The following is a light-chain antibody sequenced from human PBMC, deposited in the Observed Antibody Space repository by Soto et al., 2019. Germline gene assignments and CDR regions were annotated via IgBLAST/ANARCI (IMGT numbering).Light chain of an antibody. Sequence: DIQMTQSPSSLSASVGDRVTITCRASQSISSYLNWYQQKPGKAPNLLIYAASSLQSGVPSRFSGSGSGTDFTLTISNLQPEDFATYYCQQNYSPPRTFGQGTKVDIK. CDR2: AAS. J-gene: IGKJ1*01. CDR1: QSISSY. CDR3: QQNYSPPRT. V-gene: IGKV1-39*01.